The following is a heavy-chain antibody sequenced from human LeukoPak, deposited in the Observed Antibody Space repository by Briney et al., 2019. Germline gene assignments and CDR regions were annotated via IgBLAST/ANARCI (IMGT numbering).Heavy chain of an antibody. CDR1: GPFTSINY. D-gene: IGHD6-19*01. Sequence: SETLSLTCTVSGPFTSINYWSWVRQPPGKGLEWIGYIHYTGTDKYNPFRKRRVTISVDTSKNQFTLSLRSVSAADTALYFCVRGSSGWYGLFDSWGQGTPVTVSS. CDR3: VRGSSGWYGLFDS. CDR2: IHYTGTD. V-gene: IGHV4-59*01. J-gene: IGHJ4*02.